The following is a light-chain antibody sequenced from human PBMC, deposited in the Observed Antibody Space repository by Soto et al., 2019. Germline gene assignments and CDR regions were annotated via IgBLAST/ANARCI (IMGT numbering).Light chain of an antibody. CDR1: QSVDSN. V-gene: IGKV3-15*01. J-gene: IGKJ2*01. CDR3: QQYNDWPYN. CDR2: RAS. Sequence: EVVMTQYPATLSVSPGERATLSCRASQSVDSNLAWYQQKPGQAPRLLIYRASTRAAGIPDTFSGSGSGTEFTLTISRLQAEDFAVYYCQQYNDWPYNFGQGTKLDIK.